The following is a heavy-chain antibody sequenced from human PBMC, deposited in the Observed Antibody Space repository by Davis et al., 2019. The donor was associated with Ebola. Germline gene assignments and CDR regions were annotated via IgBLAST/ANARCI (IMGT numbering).Heavy chain of an antibody. Sequence: GESLKISCAASGFTFSGYDMSWVRQAPGKGLEWVSAISSSGFSTYYADSVKGRFTISRDNSKNTLYLQMNSLRVEDTAVYYCAKAKTTMTTYGDYWGQGTLVTVSS. D-gene: IGHD4-17*01. CDR3: AKAKTTMTTYGDY. CDR2: ISSSGFST. J-gene: IGHJ4*02. V-gene: IGHV3-23*01. CDR1: GFTFSGYD.